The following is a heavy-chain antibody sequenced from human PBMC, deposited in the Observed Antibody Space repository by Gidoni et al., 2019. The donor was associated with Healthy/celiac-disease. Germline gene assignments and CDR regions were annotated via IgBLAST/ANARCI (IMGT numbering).Heavy chain of an antibody. Sequence: VQLLEYGGGLVQPGGSLRLSCAASGFTFSSYAMSWVRHAPGKGLEWVSYISVSGGNTYYADSVKGRFTISSDNSKNTLYLQMNSLRAEDTAVYYCAKDMVYDSSGYYDYWGQGTLVTVSS. V-gene: IGHV3-23*01. CDR2: ISVSGGNT. D-gene: IGHD3-22*01. CDR3: AKDMVYDSSGYYDY. CDR1: GFTFSSYA. J-gene: IGHJ4*02.